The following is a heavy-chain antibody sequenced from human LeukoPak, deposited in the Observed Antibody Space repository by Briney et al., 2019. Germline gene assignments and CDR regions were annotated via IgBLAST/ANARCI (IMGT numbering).Heavy chain of an antibody. D-gene: IGHD3-16*02. J-gene: IGHJ4*02. CDR1: GLTFSSYW. CDR3: ARVGRYDYIWGSYREDYFDY. V-gene: IGHV3-74*01. CDR2: INSDGSST. Sequence: PGGSLRLSCAASGLTFSSYWMHWVRHAPGKGLVWVSRINSDGSSTSYADSVKGRFTIARDNAKNTLYLQMNSLRAEDTAVYYCARVGRYDYIWGSYREDYFDYWGQGTLVTVSS.